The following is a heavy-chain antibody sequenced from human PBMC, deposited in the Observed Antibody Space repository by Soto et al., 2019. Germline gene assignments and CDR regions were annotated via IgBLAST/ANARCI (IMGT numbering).Heavy chain of an antibody. D-gene: IGHD5-18*01. CDR1: GFSYSTYG. Sequence: EVQLLESGGGLVQPGGSLRLSCAVSGFSYSTYGVTWVRQAPGKGLEWVSSISWNSGTRGYADSVKGRFTISRDNAKNSLYLQMDSLRTEDTAFYYCAKELGGYSYGYELDHWGQGTLVAVSS. V-gene: IGHV3-9*01. J-gene: IGHJ4*02. CDR2: ISWNSGTR. CDR3: AKELGGYSYGYELDH.